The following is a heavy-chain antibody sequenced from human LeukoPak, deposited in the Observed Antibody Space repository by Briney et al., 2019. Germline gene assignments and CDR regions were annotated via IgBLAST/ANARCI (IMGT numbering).Heavy chain of an antibody. CDR1: GFSVGNNY. V-gene: IGHV3-15*01. Sequence: GGSLRLSCAASGFSVGNNYVTWVRQAPGKGLEWVGRIRRKADGETTEFAAPVNGRFTISRDDARNTVYLQMNSLKTEDTAVYYCAADFPGASYPVDYWGQGTLVTVSS. D-gene: IGHD2-2*01. CDR2: IRRKADGETT. CDR3: AADFPGASYPVDY. J-gene: IGHJ4*02.